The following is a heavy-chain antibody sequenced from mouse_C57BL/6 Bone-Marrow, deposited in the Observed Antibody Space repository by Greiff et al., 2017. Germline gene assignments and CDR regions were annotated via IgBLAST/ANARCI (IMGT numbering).Heavy chain of an antibody. CDR1: GFNIKDDY. D-gene: IGHD1-1*01. CDR3: GYGGAMDY. V-gene: IGHV14-4*01. J-gene: IGHJ4*01. Sequence: EVQLQQSGAELVRPGASVKLSCTASGFNIKDDYMHWVKQRPEQGLEWIGWIDPENGDTEYASKFQGKATITADTSSNTAYLQLSSLTSEDTAVYYCGYGGAMDYWGQGTSVTVSS. CDR2: IDPENGDT.